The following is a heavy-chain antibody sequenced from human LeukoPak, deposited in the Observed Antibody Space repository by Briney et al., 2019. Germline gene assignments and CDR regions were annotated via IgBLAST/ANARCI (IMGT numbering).Heavy chain of an antibody. CDR2: IIPIFGTA. D-gene: IGHD3-3*01. CDR1: GGTFSSYA. Sequence: SVTVSCKASGGTFSSYAISWVRQAPGQGLEWMGGIIPIFGTANYAQKFQGRVTITADESTSTAYMELSSLRSEDTAVYYCARDPFLEWLFSGRGAYYYYGMDVWGQGTTVTVSS. CDR3: ARDPFLEWLFSGRGAYYYYGMDV. V-gene: IGHV1-69*13. J-gene: IGHJ6*02.